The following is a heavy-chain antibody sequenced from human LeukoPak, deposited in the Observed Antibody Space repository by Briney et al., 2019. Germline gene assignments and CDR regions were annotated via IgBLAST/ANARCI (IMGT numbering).Heavy chain of an antibody. CDR1: GGSISSYY. V-gene: IGHV4-59*08. CDR2: IYYSGST. D-gene: IGHD3-22*01. Sequence: SETLSLTCSVSGGSISSYYWSWIRQPAGKGLEWIGYIYYSGSTKYNPSLQSRVHISVETSKNQFSVKLSFVTAAYTAVYYCARRRSYYYDSTGYYYGSYYGGFDYWGQGTLVTVSS. J-gene: IGHJ4*02. CDR3: ARRRSYYYDSTGYYYGSYYGGFDY.